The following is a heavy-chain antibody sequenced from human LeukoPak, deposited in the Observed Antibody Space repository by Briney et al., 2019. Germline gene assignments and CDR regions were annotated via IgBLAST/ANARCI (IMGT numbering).Heavy chain of an antibody. CDR1: GYCLTNFW. V-gene: IGHV5-10-1*01. CDR3: VTDYGDYFDY. D-gene: IGHD3-16*01. J-gene: IGHJ4*02. Sequence: GESLQISCKVSGYCLTNFWINGVRPMPGKGLEWMGRIDPGDSSSYYNPSFQGHVSHSADKSTTTPYLQWSSLKASDTAIYYCVTDYGDYFDYWGQGTLVIVSS. CDR2: IDPGDSSS.